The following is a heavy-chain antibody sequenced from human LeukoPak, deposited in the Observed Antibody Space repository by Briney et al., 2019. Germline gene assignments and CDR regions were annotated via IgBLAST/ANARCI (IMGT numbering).Heavy chain of an antibody. CDR3: AKDMPTYGDYFDY. V-gene: IGHV3-23*01. CDR1: GFTFSTYA. D-gene: IGHD4-17*01. Sequence: PGGSLRLSCAVSGFTFSTYAMSWVRQAPGKGLEWVAGISGSGSFTHYTDSVKGRFTISRDNSKNTLYVQMNSLRAEDTAVYYCAKDMPTYGDYFDYWGQGTLVTVSS. CDR2: ISGSGSFT. J-gene: IGHJ4*02.